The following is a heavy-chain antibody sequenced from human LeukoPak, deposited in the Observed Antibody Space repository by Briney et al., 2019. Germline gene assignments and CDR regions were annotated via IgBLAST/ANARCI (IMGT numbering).Heavy chain of an antibody. CDR3: ARRYGGNGYY. V-gene: IGHV4-59*12. CDR2: IYYSGST. Sequence: SETLSLTCTVSGDSISSYYWSWIRQPPGKGLEWIGYIYYSGSTNYNPSLKSRVTISVDTSKNQFSLKLSSVTAADTAVYYCARRYGGNGYYWGQGTLVTVSS. CDR1: GDSISSYY. D-gene: IGHD4-23*01. J-gene: IGHJ4*02.